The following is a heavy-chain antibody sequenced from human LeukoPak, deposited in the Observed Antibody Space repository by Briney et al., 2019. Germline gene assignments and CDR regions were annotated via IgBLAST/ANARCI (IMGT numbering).Heavy chain of an antibody. CDR2: IKSDGST. J-gene: IGHJ1*01. D-gene: IGHD3-3*01. CDR3: ARAPSEIGGYYPEYFRH. V-gene: IGHV3-74*01. CDR1: GFTFSTYW. Sequence: GGSLRLSCAASGFTFSTYWMHWVRQAPGKGLVWVSRIKSDGSTNYADSVKGRFTVSRDNAKNTLSLQMNSLRPEDTGVYYCARAPSEIGGYYPEYFRHWGQGTLVTVSS.